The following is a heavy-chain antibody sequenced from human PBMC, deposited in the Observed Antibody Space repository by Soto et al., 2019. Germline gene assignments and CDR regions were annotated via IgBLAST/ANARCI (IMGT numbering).Heavy chain of an antibody. CDR1: GFTFRSYA. J-gene: IGHJ4*01. CDR2: IIGSGDSA. CDR3: VKDRAFRTVAGADR. D-gene: IGHD6-19*01. Sequence: LRLSCTVSGFTFRSYAMNWVRQAPGGGLEWVSNIIGSGDSASYADSVKGRFTISRDNSQNTLFLQMDSLRVDDTATYYCVKDRAFRTVAGADRWGQGTLVTVSS. V-gene: IGHV3-23*01.